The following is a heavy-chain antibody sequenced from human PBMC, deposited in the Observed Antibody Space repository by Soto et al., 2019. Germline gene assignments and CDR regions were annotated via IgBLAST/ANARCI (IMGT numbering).Heavy chain of an antibody. CDR3: ARRPEPRSAPFDY. CDR1: GGSFSSSSYY. V-gene: IGHV4-39*01. J-gene: IGHJ4*02. CDR2: IYYSAST. Sequence: PAETLSLTCTVSGGSFSSSSYYWGGIRQPPGKGREWIGSIYYSASTYYNPSLKSRVTISVDTTKNQFSLNLSSVTAADMAVYYCARRPEPRSAPFDYWGQGTLVTVS.